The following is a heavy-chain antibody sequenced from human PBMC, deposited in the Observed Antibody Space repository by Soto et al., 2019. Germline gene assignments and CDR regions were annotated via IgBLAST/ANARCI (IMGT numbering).Heavy chain of an antibody. CDR1: GYIFVNYG. CDR3: VMVDNYVTPTPQDV. V-gene: IGHV1-18*01. CDR2: ISPYTGNT. Sequence: QVQLVQSGDEVKKPGASVKVSCKASGYIFVNYGIAWVRQAPGQGLEWMGWISPYTGNTHSASKVQGRLTMTTDTSTSTDSMDLGSLTSDDTAVYYCVMVDNYVTPTPQDVWGQGTTVTVSS. J-gene: IGHJ6*02. D-gene: IGHD3-16*01.